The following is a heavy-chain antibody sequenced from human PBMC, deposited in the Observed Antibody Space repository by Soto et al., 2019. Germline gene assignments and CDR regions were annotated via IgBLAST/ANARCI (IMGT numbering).Heavy chain of an antibody. V-gene: IGHV3-30*18. J-gene: IGHJ4*02. CDR3: AKDLRFDWSLDY. CDR1: GFTFSSYG. D-gene: IGHD3-9*01. CDR2: ISYDGSNK. Sequence: GGSLRLSCAASGFTFSSYGMHWVRQAPGKGLECVAVISYDGSNKYYADSVKGRFTISRDNSKNTLYLQMNSLRAEDTAVYYCAKDLRFDWSLDYWGQGTLVTVSS.